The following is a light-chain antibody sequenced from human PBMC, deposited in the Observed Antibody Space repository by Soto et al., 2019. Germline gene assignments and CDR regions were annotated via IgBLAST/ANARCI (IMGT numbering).Light chain of an antibody. J-gene: IGLJ1*01. CDR2: DVS. V-gene: IGLV2-14*01. Sequence: QSALTQPASVSGSPGQSITISCTGTSSDVGGYNYVSWYQQHPGKAPKLMIYDVSKRPSGLSNRFSGSKSGNTASLTISGREAEDEADYYCSLYISSTSYVFGTGTKLTVL. CDR3: SLYISSTSYV. CDR1: SSDVGGYNY.